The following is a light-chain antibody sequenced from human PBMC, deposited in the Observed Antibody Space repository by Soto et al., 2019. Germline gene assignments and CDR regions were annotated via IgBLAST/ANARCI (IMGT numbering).Light chain of an antibody. J-gene: IGKJ5*01. CDR2: DVS. CDR3: QQRSNWPRVT. CDR1: QSVGKY. V-gene: IGKV3-11*01. Sequence: EIVMTQSPATLSLSPGERATLSCRASQSVGKYLVWYQQKPGQAPRLLIYDVSNRATGIPARFSGSGSGTDFTLTITSLEPEDFAVYFCQQRSNWPRVTFGQGTRLEIK.